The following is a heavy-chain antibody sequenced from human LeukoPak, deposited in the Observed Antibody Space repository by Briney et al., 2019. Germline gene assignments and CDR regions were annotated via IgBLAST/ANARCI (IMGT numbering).Heavy chain of an antibody. V-gene: IGHV3-21*01. CDR1: GFTFTSYS. Sequence: NSGGSLRLSCGASGFTFTSYSMHWVRQAPGKGLEWVSSIRSISGYKYYADSVRGRFTISRDDAKNSLYLQMNSLRAGDTAVYYCARDADYYDSSGPFGYWGQGTLVTVSS. CDR2: IRSISGYK. D-gene: IGHD3-22*01. J-gene: IGHJ4*02. CDR3: ARDADYYDSSGPFGY.